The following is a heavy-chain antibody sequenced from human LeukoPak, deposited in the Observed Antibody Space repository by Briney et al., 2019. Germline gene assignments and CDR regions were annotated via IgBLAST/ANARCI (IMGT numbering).Heavy chain of an antibody. CDR2: ISSSSSYI. J-gene: IGHJ4*02. CDR3: ARANYYDSSGYYYFDY. V-gene: IGHV3-21*01. Sequence: GGSLRLSCAASGFTFSSYSMNWVRQAPGKGLEWVSSISSSSSYIYYADSVKGRFTISRDNAKNTLYLQMNSLRAEDTAVYYCARANYYDSSGYYYFDYWGQGTLVTVSS. CDR1: GFTFSSYS. D-gene: IGHD3-22*01.